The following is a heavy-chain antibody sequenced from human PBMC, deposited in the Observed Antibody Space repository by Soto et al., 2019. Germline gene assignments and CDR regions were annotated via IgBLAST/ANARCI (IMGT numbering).Heavy chain of an antibody. CDR3: AKDPYSGVLVPVAIGFDP. Sequence: GSLRLSCAASAFTFSNYAMTWVRQGPGKGLEWVSAISGSGGSAYYADSVKGRFTISRDNSKNTLYLQMNSLRADDSGVYYCAKDPYSGVLVPVAIGFDPWGPGTLVTVSS. D-gene: IGHD2-2*01. V-gene: IGHV3-23*01. CDR2: ISGSGGSA. J-gene: IGHJ5*02. CDR1: AFTFSNYA.